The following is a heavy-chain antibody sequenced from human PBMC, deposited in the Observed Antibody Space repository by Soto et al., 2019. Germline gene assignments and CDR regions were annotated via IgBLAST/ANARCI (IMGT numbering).Heavy chain of an antibody. CDR1: GFPFSRHS. J-gene: IGHJ4*02. V-gene: IGHV3-21*01. CDR2: ISHDSTFI. Sequence: PGGSLRLSCAASGFPFSRHSMNWVRQAPGKGLEWVALISHDSTFIYYADSVKGRFTVSRDNDNNSVFLQMNSLRTGDTALYYCVRERGWHLYFDYWDKGAQVTVSS. CDR3: VRERGWHLYFDY.